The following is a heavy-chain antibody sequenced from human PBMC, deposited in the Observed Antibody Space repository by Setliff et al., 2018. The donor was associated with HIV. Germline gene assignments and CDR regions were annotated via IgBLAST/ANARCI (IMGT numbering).Heavy chain of an antibody. V-gene: IGHV1-3*01. Sequence: GASVKVSCKASGYTFTSYAMHWVRQAPGQRLEWMGWINAGNGNTKYSQKFQGRVTITADKSTITAYMELSSLRSDDTAVYYCARDAPTEYDYVWGSYRSRGAQSDAFDIWGQGTMVTVSS. CDR3: ARDAPTEYDYVWGSYRSRGAQSDAFDI. D-gene: IGHD3-16*02. CDR1: GYTFTSYA. J-gene: IGHJ3*02. CDR2: INAGNGNT.